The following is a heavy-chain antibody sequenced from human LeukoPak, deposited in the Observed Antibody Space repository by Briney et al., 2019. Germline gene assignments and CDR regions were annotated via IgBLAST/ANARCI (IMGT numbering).Heavy chain of an antibody. D-gene: IGHD2-21*02. CDR2: ISSSSSYI. CDR3: ARDLCSDCYSGVDY. CDR1: GFTFSSYS. V-gene: IGHV3-21*01. Sequence: GGSLRLSCAASGFTFSSYSMNWVRQAPGKGLEWVSSISSSSSYIYYADSVKGRFTISRDNAKNSLYLQMNSLRAEDTAVYYCARDLCSDCYSGVDYWGQGTLVTVSS. J-gene: IGHJ4*02.